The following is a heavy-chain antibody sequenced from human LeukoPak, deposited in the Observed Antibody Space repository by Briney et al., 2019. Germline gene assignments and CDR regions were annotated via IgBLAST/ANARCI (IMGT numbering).Heavy chain of an antibody. CDR1: GGSINGYF. Sequence: PSETLSLTCTVSGGSINGYFWNWIRQSPGKGLEWIAYIYHDGSTNYNPSLKSRVTMSVDTSKNQVSLKLYSVTAADTAVYYCARDKTLWVFGYWGQGTLVTVSS. V-gene: IGHV4-59*01. CDR2: IYHDGST. CDR3: ARDKTLWVFGY. D-gene: IGHD3-3*01. J-gene: IGHJ4*02.